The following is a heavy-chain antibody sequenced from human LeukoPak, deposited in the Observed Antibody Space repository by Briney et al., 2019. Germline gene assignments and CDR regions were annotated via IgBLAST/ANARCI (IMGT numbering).Heavy chain of an antibody. Sequence: ASVKVSCKASGYTFTGYYMHRVRQAPGQGLEWMGWINPNSGDTHYPQTFQARVTMTRDTSISTAYMELSRLRSDDTAMYYCATRYGSGSPISYLDLWGRGTLVTVSS. J-gene: IGHJ2*01. V-gene: IGHV1-2*02. CDR3: ATRYGSGSPISYLDL. CDR2: INPNSGDT. CDR1: GYTFTGYY. D-gene: IGHD3-10*01.